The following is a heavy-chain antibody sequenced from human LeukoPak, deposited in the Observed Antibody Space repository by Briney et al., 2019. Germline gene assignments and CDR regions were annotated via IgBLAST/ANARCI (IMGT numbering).Heavy chain of an antibody. Sequence: SETLSLTCALYGGSFSSYSWSWTWIRQTPEKGLEWIGEIIEKGNANYNPSLKSRVTIDLDTSKNQFSLKLTSMTAADTAMYYCARGYYPPRRYFDLWGRGTLVTVS. CDR2: IIEKGNA. D-gene: IGHD3-10*01. V-gene: IGHV4-34*01. J-gene: IGHJ2*01. CDR1: GGSFSSYS. CDR3: ARGYYPPRRYFDL.